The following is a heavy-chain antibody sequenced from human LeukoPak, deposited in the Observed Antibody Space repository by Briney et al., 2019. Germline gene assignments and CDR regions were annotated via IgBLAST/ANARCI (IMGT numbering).Heavy chain of an antibody. J-gene: IGHJ4*02. D-gene: IGHD3-3*01. CDR1: GFTFSSYA. CDR2: ISGSGGST. CDR3: AKSNFWSGYYDY. Sequence: PGGSLRLSCAASGFTFSSYAMSWVRQAPGKGLEWVSAISGSGGSTYYADSVKGRFTISRDNSKNTLYLQMNSLRDEDAAVYYCAKSNFWSGYYDYWGQGTLVTVSS. V-gene: IGHV3-23*01.